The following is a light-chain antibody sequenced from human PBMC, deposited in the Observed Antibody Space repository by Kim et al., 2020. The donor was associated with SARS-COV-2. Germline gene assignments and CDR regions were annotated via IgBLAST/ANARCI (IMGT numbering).Light chain of an antibody. J-gene: IGLJ2*01. CDR2: SNN. CDR3: EAWDDSLV. CDR1: GSNTVTNT. V-gene: IGLV1-44*01. Sequence: GTPGQRVTISCSGSGSNTVTNTLSRYKHPPGTAPKLLIYSNNQRPSGVPDRFSGSKAGTSASLAIGGLQSEDEADYYCEAWDDSLVFGGGTQLTVL.